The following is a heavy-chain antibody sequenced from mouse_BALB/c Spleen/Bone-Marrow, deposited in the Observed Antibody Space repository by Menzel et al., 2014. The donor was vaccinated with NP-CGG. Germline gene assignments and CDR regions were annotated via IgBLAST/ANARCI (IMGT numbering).Heavy chain of an antibody. CDR3: ARDGYGSSD. CDR2: ISSGGSYT. V-gene: IGHV5-9-4*01. CDR1: GFTFSTYA. D-gene: IGHD1-1*01. Sequence: EVKLVESGGVLVKPGGSLKLSCAASGFTFSTYAMSWVRRSPEKRLEWVAEISSGGSYTYYPDTVTGRFTISRDNAKNTLYLEMSSLWSEDTAMYYCARDGYGSSDWGQGTLVTVSA. J-gene: IGHJ3*01.